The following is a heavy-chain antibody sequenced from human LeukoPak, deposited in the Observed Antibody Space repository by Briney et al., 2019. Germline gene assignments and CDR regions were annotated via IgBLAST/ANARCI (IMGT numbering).Heavy chain of an antibody. V-gene: IGHV5-51*01. CDR2: IYPGDSDT. Sequence: GESLKISCKGSGYSFTTYWIGWVRQMPGKGQEWMGIIYPGDSDTRYSPSFQGQVTISADKSISTAYLQWSSLKASDTAMYYCARRRGYSSSWYPDAFDIWGQGTMVTVSS. CDR1: GYSFTTYW. D-gene: IGHD6-13*01. CDR3: ARRRGYSSSWYPDAFDI. J-gene: IGHJ3*02.